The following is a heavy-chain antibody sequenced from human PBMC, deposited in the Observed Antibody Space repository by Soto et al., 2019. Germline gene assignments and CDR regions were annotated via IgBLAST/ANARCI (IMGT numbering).Heavy chain of an antibody. Sequence: GGSLKLACAASEVSCSSYLMHWVRLDPGQGLVWVSRINTDGSGTNYADSVKGRFTISRDNAKNTLHLQMNSLRAEDTAVYYCARDPSTLARGAYDIWAQGTMVPVSS. CDR2: INTDGSGT. V-gene: IGHV3-74*01. CDR1: EVSCSSYL. J-gene: IGHJ3*02. D-gene: IGHD3-10*01. CDR3: ARDPSTLARGAYDI.